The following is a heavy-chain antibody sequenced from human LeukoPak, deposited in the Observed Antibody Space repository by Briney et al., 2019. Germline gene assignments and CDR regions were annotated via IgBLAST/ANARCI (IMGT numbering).Heavy chain of an antibody. D-gene: IGHD6-13*01. J-gene: IGHJ3*02. Sequence: GGSLRLSCAASGFTVSSNYMSWVRQAPGKGLEWVSVIYSGGSTYYADSVKGRFTISRDNSKNTLYLQMNSLRAEDTAVYYCAREPGYSSSWYGFGAFDIWGQGTMATVSS. CDR2: IYSGGST. CDR1: GFTVSSNY. V-gene: IGHV3-66*01. CDR3: AREPGYSSSWYGFGAFDI.